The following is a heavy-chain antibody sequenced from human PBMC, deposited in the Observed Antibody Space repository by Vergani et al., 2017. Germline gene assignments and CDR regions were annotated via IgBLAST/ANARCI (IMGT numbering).Heavy chain of an antibody. Sequence: QVQLVESGGGVVQPGRSLRLSCAASGFTFSSYGMHWVRQAPGKGLEWVAVIWYDGSNKYYADSVKGRFTISRDNSKNTLYLQMNSLRAEDTAVYYCAREPLCGGDRECYFDYWGKGTLVTVSS. CDR1: GFTFSSYG. D-gene: IGHD2-21*01. CDR3: AREPLCGGDRECYFDY. V-gene: IGHV3-33*01. CDR2: IWYDGSNK. J-gene: IGHJ4*02.